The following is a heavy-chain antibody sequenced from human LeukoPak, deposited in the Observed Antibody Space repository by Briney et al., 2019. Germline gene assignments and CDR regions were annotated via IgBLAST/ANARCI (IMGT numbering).Heavy chain of an antibody. CDR2: SNHNGVT. CDR3: ASDTEVALPDAFDI. D-gene: IGHD2-15*01. V-gene: IGHV4-34*10. J-gene: IGHJ3*02. Sequence: SSETLSLTCAVYGGSFRHYYYSWIRQAPGKGLEWVGESNHNGVTYYNPSLVSRVTVSVDSPKRQVSLTLQSVTAADPAVYYCASDTEVALPDAFDIWGPGTVVIVSS. CDR1: GGSFRHYY.